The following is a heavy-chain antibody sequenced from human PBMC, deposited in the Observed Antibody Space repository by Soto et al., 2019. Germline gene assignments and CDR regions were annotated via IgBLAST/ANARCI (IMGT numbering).Heavy chain of an antibody. D-gene: IGHD5-12*01. CDR1: GFTFSSYA. J-gene: IGHJ4*02. CDR3: AREGENIVATLGRGLEY. Sequence: QVQLVESGGGVVQPGRSLRLSCAASGFTFSSYAMHWVRQAPGKGLEWVAVISYDGSNKYYADSVKGRFTISRDNSKNXQYPQLHSLRAEDTAVYQCAREGENIVATLGRGLEYWGQGTLVDVSS. V-gene: IGHV3-30-3*01. CDR2: ISYDGSNK.